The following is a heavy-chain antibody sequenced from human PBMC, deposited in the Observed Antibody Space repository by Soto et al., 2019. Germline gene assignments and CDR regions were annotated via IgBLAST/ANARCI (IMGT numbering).Heavy chain of an antibody. J-gene: IGHJ4*02. CDR2: INPITGST. CDR1: GYTFTNYY. D-gene: IGHD4-17*01. CDR3: ARGRFTTVTMWWYFGX. Sequence: ASVKVSYKASGYTFTNYYIHWVRQAPGQGREWMGIINPITGSTTYAQKLQGRVTLTRATSTSTVYMDLSSLRSEDTAVYYCARGRFTTVTMWWYFGXWGQVPRFTVSX. V-gene: IGHV1-46*01.